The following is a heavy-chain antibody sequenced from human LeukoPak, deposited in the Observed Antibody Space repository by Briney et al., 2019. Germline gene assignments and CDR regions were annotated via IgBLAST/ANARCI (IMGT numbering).Heavy chain of an antibody. D-gene: IGHD3-16*02. J-gene: IGHJ4*02. CDR1: GFTFSSYW. V-gene: IGHV3-7*01. CDR3: ARDLSTFGGVIAHFDY. Sequence: GGSLRLSCAASGFTFSSYWMSWVRQAPGKGLEWVANVKQDGSEKYYVDSVKGRFTISRDNAKNSLYLQMNSLRAEDTAVYYCARDLSTFGGVIAHFDYWGQGTLVTVSS. CDR2: VKQDGSEK.